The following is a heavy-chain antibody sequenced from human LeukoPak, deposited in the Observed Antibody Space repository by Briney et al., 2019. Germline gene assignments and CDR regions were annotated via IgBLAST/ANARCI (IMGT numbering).Heavy chain of an antibody. J-gene: IGHJ4*02. CDR2: IYYSGST. CDR1: GGSISSSSYY. V-gene: IGHV4-39*07. CDR3: ARRAGGERDRGIDY. Sequence: SSETLSLTCTVSGGSISSSSYYWGWIRQPPGKGLEWIGSIYYSGSTYYNPSLKSRVTISVDTSKNQFSLKLSSVTAADTAVYYCARRAGGERDRGIDYWGQGTLVTVSS. D-gene: IGHD1-1*01.